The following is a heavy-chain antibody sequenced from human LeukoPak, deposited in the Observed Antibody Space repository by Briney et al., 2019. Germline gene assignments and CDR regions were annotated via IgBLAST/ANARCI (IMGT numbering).Heavy chain of an antibody. CDR1: GYTFTSYG. D-gene: IGHD3-22*01. J-gene: IGHJ4*02. CDR3: AREGGYYDSSGYYLLPPADY. V-gene: IGHV1-18*01. Sequence: ASVKVSCKASGYTFTSYGISWVRQAPGQGLEWIGWISAYNGNTNYAQKLQGRVTMTTDTSTSTAYMELRSLRSDDTAVYYCAREGGYYDSSGYYLLPPADYWGQGTLVTVSS. CDR2: ISAYNGNT.